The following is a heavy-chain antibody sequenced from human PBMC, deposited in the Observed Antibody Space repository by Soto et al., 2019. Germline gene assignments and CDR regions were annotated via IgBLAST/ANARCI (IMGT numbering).Heavy chain of an antibody. J-gene: IGHJ5*02. Sequence: PSETLSLTCAVYGGSFSGYYWSWIRQPPGKGLEWIGEINHSGSTNYNPSLKSRVTISVDTSKNQFSLKLSSVTAADTAVYYCARSITIFGVVINWFDPWGQGTLVTVSS. CDR2: INHSGST. CDR3: ARSITIFGVVINWFDP. D-gene: IGHD3-3*01. CDR1: GGSFSGYY. V-gene: IGHV4-34*01.